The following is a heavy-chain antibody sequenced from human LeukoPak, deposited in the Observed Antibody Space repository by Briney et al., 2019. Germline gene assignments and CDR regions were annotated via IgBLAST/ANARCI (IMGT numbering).Heavy chain of an antibody. CDR1: GGTFSSYA. D-gene: IGHD3-22*01. J-gene: IGHJ3*02. V-gene: IGHV1-69*05. Sequence: GSSVKFSCKASGGTFSSYAISWVRQDPGQGLEGMGGIIPIFGTANYAQKFQGRVTITTEESTRKAAKEQSSMGSEGTAVYYCARHYYDSSGYYRNAFDIWGQGTMVTVSS. CDR2: IIPIFGTA. CDR3: ARHYYDSSGYYRNAFDI.